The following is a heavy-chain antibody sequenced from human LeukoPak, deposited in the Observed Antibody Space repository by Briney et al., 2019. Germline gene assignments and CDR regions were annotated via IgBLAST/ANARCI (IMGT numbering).Heavy chain of an antibody. J-gene: IGHJ4*02. CDR2: LKSKAAGGTT. CDR1: GFSFTDVW. Sequence: GGSLRLSCAASGFSFTDVWMSWVRQAPGKGLEWVGHLKSKAAGGTTDYAAPVKARFTISGDDSKNTLYLLMNSLQTEDTAVYYCTTWNYWGQGTLVTVSS. CDR3: TTWNY. V-gene: IGHV3-15*01.